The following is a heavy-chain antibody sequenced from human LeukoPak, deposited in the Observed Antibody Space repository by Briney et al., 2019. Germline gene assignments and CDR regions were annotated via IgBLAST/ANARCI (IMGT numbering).Heavy chain of an antibody. V-gene: IGHV3-74*01. Sequence: GGSLRLSCAASGIIFSNYWMHWVRQAPGKGLVWVSRINRDGSSTNYADSVKGRFTISRDNAKNTLYLQMNSLRAEDTAVYYCARGGGYSYGSFDYWGQGTLVTVSS. CDR1: GIIFSNYW. D-gene: IGHD5-18*01. J-gene: IGHJ4*02. CDR2: INRDGSST. CDR3: ARGGGYSYGSFDY.